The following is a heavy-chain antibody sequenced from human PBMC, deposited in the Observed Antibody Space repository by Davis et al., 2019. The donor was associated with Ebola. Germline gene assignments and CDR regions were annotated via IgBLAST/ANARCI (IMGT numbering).Heavy chain of an antibody. D-gene: IGHD1-14*01. CDR1: GGSISRYS. CDR2: IYHSGST. V-gene: IGHV4-59*12. CDR3: ARDYVY. Sequence: SETLSLTCTVSGGSISRYSWSWIRQPPGKGLEWIGYIYHSGSTNYSPFLKRRVTISADTSKNQFSLRLSSVTAADTAIYYCARDYVYWGQGTLVAVSS. J-gene: IGHJ4*02.